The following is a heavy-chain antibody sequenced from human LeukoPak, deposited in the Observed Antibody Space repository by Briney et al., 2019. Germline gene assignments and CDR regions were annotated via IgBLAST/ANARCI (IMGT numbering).Heavy chain of an antibody. CDR2: IDYSGRS. CDR3: ARRSPEWMELFFDD. Sequence: PSETLSLTCIVSGASIRSYSWSWIRQPPGKGLEWIGNIDYSGRSNYNPSLKSRVTISVDTSKNQFSLKLSSVTAADTAVYYCARRSPEWMELFFDDWGQGSLATVSS. CDR1: GASIRSYS. V-gene: IGHV4-59*08. D-gene: IGHD3-3*01. J-gene: IGHJ4*02.